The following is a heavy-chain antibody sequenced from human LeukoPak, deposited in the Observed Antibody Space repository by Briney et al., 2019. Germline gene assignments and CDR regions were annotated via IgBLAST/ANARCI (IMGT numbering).Heavy chain of an antibody. D-gene: IGHD5-18*01. CDR3: ARDRGRQLGYFDY. Sequence: GGSLRLSCAASGFTFSTYWMHWVRQDPGKGLVWVSRISSDASITSYADPVKGRFTISRDNAKNTLYLQMDSLRVEDTAVYYCARDRGRQLGYFDYWGQGTLVTVSS. V-gene: IGHV3-74*01. J-gene: IGHJ4*02. CDR2: ISSDASIT. CDR1: GFTFSTYW.